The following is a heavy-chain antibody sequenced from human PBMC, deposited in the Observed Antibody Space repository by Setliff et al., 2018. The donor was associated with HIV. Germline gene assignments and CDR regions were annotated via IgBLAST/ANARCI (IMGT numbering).Heavy chain of an antibody. Sequence: KASETLSLTCTVYGGSFSGYFWTWIRQPPGKGLEWIGTIYSSGSTYYNPSLKSRATISVDTSKNQLSLHLTSVTPEDTAVYYCARVFRNLPDYWGQGTLVTVSS. J-gene: IGHJ4*02. D-gene: IGHD1-1*01. CDR1: GGSFSGYF. CDR2: IYSSGST. CDR3: ARVFRNLPDY. V-gene: IGHV4-34*01.